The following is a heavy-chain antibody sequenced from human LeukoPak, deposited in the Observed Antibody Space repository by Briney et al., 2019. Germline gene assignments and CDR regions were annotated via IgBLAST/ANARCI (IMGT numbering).Heavy chain of an antibody. V-gene: IGHV4-39*01. D-gene: IGHD5-18*01. CDR2: LFYNGDT. CDR1: GASISSSAYV. Sequence: SETLSLTCSVSGASISSSAYVWGWIRQPPGKGLEWIGSLFYNGDTHHNPSLKTRVTISADTSKNQFSLKLTSVTAADTAVYYCARYWSDKWLQIYYFDYWGQGTLVTVSS. J-gene: IGHJ4*02. CDR3: ARYWSDKWLQIYYFDY.